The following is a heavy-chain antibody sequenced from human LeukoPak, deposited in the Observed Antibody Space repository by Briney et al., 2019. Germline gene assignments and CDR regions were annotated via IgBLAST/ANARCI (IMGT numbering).Heavy chain of an antibody. V-gene: IGHV4-30-4*08. Sequence: PSQTLSLTCTVSGGSISSNDYYWSWIRQPPGKGLEWIGYIYHSGTTYYNPSLKSRVTISVDRSKNQFSLKLSSVTAADTAVYYCARAPRDWRAIDYWGQGTLVTVSS. J-gene: IGHJ4*02. CDR2: IYHSGTT. CDR1: GGSISSNDYY. CDR3: ARAPRDWRAIDY. D-gene: IGHD3/OR15-3a*01.